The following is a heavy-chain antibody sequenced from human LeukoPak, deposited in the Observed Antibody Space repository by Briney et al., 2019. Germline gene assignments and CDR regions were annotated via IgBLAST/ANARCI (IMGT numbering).Heavy chain of an antibody. Sequence: PSETLSLTCAVYGGSFSGYYWTWIRHTPGKGLEWIGEMNPSGSTNYNPSLKSRVTISVDTSKNQFSLKLSSVTAADTAVYYCARGRQDVTMIVVVMTAVSYYLDVWGKGTTVTVS. CDR3: ARGRQDVTMIVVVMTAVSYYLDV. J-gene: IGHJ6*03. V-gene: IGHV4-34*01. CDR1: GGSFSGYY. CDR2: MNPSGST. D-gene: IGHD3-22*01.